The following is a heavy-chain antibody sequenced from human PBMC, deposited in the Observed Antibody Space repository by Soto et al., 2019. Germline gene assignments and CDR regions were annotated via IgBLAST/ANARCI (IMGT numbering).Heavy chain of an antibody. Sequence: GGSLRLSCTASGFTFTTYAMTWVRQTPGKGLEWVSVVSGGGDSTDYADSVKGRFTISRDNSKNTMYLQMNSLRAEDTAVYYCARVPRYDLQYFAYWGQGTLVTVSS. CDR3: ARVPRYDLQYFAY. D-gene: IGHD3-9*01. CDR2: VSGGGDST. CDR1: GFTFTTYA. J-gene: IGHJ4*02. V-gene: IGHV3-23*01.